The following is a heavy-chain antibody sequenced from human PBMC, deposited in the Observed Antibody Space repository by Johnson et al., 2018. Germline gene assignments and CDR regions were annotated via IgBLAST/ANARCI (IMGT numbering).Heavy chain of an antibody. J-gene: IGHJ6*02. D-gene: IGHD4-17*01. CDR2: ISGSGGST. Sequence: VQLVETGGGLVQPGGSLRMSCAASGFTFSRYAMSWVRQAPGKGLEWVSAISGSGGSTYYADSVKGRFTISRDKSKNTLYQQMNSLRAEETAVYYCAKCDGDYVYYYYGMDVWGQGTTVTVS. CDR3: AKCDGDYVYYYYGMDV. CDR1: GFTFSRYA. V-gene: IGHV3-23*04.